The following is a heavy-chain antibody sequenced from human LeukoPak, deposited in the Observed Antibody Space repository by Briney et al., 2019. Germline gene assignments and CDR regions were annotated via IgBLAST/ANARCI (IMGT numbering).Heavy chain of an antibody. CDR2: INHSGST. D-gene: IGHD5-18*01. Sequence: SETLSLTCAVYGGSFSGYYWSWICQPPGKGLEWIGEINHSGSTNYNPSLKSRVIISVDTSKNQFSLKLSSVTAADTAVYYCARHRPAMVIYYYYYMDVWGKGTTVTISS. CDR1: GGSFSGYY. CDR3: ARHRPAMVIYYYYYMDV. J-gene: IGHJ6*03. V-gene: IGHV4-34*01.